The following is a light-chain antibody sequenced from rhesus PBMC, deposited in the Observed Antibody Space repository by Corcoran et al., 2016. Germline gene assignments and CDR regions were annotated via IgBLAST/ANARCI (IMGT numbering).Light chain of an antibody. CDR3: CSFTTISTYI. CDR2: GVT. V-gene: IGLV2S7*01. Sequence: QAAPTQPPSVSGSPGQSVTISCTGTRSDIGTYDYVSWYQHHPGKAPRLIIYGVTRRPLGVSDRFSGSKSGNMASLTISGLQAEDEADYYCCSFTTISTYIFGVGTRLTVL. CDR1: RSDIGTYDY. J-gene: IGLJ1*01.